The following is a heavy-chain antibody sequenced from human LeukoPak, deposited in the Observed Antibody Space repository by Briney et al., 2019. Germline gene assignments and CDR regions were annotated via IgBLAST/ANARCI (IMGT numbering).Heavy chain of an antibody. V-gene: IGHV4-4*07. CDR3: ARVTAAAGIYYYYYYMDV. D-gene: IGHD6-13*01. CDR2: IYTSGST. Sequence: PSETLSLTCTVSGGSISSYYWSWIRQPAGKGLEWIGRIYTSGSTNYNPSLKSRVTMSVDTSKNQFSLKLSSVTAADTAVYYCARVTAAAGIYYYYYYMDVWGQGTMVTVSS. J-gene: IGHJ6*03. CDR1: GGSISSYY.